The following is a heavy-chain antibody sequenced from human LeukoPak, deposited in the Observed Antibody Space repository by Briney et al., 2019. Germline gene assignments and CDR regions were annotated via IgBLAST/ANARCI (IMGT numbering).Heavy chain of an antibody. V-gene: IGHV1-18*01. CDR2: ISAYNGNT. J-gene: IGHJ4*02. D-gene: IGHD2-15*01. Sequence: ASVKVSCKASGYTFTSYGISWVRQAPGQGLEWMGWISAYNGNTNYAQKLQGRVTMTTDASTSTAFMELRSLRSDDTAVYYCARDRYPLVVAATLCGYWGQGTLVTVSS. CDR3: ARDRYPLVVAATLCGY. CDR1: GYTFTSYG.